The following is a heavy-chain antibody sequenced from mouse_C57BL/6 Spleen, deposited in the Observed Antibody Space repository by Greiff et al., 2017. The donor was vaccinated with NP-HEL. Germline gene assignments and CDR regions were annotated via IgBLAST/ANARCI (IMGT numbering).Heavy chain of an antibody. CDR3: ARCLPYYSNYEWYFDV. J-gene: IGHJ1*03. D-gene: IGHD2-5*01. CDR1: GFTFSDYG. CDR2: ISSGSSTI. V-gene: IGHV5-17*01. Sequence: EVHLVESGGGLVKPGGSLKLSCAASGFTFSDYGMHWVRQAPEKGLEWVAYISSGSSTIYYADTVKGRFTISRDNAKNTLFLQMTSLRSEDTAMYYCARCLPYYSNYEWYFDVWGTGTTVTVSS.